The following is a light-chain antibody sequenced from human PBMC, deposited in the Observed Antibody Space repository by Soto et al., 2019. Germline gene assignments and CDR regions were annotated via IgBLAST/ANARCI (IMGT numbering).Light chain of an antibody. V-gene: IGKV2-30*01. Sequence: DVVVTQSPLSLPVTLGQPASISCRSSHSLVYSDRYTYLNWFQQRPGQSPRRLIYKVSNRDSGVPDRFSGSGSGTDFTLKISRVEAEDVGVYYCMQGAHWLWTFGQGTKVEIK. CDR2: KVS. CDR1: HSLVYSDRYTY. J-gene: IGKJ1*01. CDR3: MQGAHWLWT.